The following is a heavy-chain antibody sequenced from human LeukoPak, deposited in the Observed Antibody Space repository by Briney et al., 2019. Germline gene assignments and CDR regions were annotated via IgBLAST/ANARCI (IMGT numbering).Heavy chain of an antibody. CDR3: ARLSPDSSPDDAFDI. V-gene: IGHV4-4*09. J-gene: IGHJ3*02. CDR2: IYTSGST. Sequence: SETLSLTCTVSGGSISSYYWSWIRQPPGKGLEWIGYIYTSGSTNYNPSLKGRVTISVDTSKNQFSLKLSSVTAADTAVYYCARLSPDSSPDDAFDIWGQGAMVTVSS. D-gene: IGHD3-22*01. CDR1: GGSISSYY.